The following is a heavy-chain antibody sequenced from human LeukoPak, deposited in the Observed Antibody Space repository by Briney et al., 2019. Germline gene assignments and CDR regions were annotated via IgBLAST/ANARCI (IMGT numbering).Heavy chain of an antibody. CDR2: IYSGGST. CDR1: GFTVSSNY. CDR3: ARGGSYLSAFDI. Sequence: GGSLRLSCAASGFTVSSNYMSWVRQAPGKGLEWVSIIYSGGSTFYSDSVKGRFTISRDNSKNTLYLQMNSLRAEDTAVYYCARGGSYLSAFDIWGQGTMVTVSS. J-gene: IGHJ3*02. V-gene: IGHV3-53*01. D-gene: IGHD1-26*01.